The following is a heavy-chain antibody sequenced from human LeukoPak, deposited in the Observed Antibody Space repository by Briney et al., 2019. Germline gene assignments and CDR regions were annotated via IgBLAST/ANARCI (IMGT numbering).Heavy chain of an antibody. CDR3: ASRSLFYDSSGYYW. J-gene: IGHJ4*02. Sequence: PSETLSLTCTVSGGSISSSSYYWGWIRQPPGKGLEWIGSIYYSGSTYHNPSLKSRVTISVDTSKNQFSLKMRSVTAADTAVYYCASRSLFYDSSGYYWWGQGTLVTVSS. CDR2: IYYSGST. V-gene: IGHV4-39*01. CDR1: GGSISSSSYY. D-gene: IGHD3-22*01.